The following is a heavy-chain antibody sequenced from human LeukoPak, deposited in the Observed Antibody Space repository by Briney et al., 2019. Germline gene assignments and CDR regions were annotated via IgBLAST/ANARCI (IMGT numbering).Heavy chain of an antibody. D-gene: IGHD3-22*01. V-gene: IGHV3-49*03. CDR2: IRSKAYGGTT. CDR1: GFTFGDYA. Sequence: QTGGSLRLSCTASGFTFGDYAMSWFRQAPGKGLEWVGFIRSKAYGGTTEYAASVKGRFTISRDDSKSIAYLQMNSLRAEDTAMYYCARDPTDSSGHEGGDYWGQGTLVTVSS. J-gene: IGHJ4*02. CDR3: ARDPTDSSGHEGGDY.